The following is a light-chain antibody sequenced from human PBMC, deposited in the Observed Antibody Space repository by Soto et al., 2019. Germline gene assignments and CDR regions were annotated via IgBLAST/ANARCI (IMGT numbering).Light chain of an antibody. CDR3: QQYGDSPMYT. CDR1: QSVRSRY. Sequence: EIVLTQSPGTLSLSPGERATLSCRASQSVRSRYLAWYQQKPGQAPRLLIYGASVRATGIPDRISGNGSGTDFTLTISRLEPEDFAVYYCQQYGDSPMYTFGQGTQLEIK. CDR2: GAS. V-gene: IGKV3-20*01. J-gene: IGKJ2*01.